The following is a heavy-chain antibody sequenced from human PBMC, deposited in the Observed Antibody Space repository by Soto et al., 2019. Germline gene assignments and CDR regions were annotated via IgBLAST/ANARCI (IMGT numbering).Heavy chain of an antibody. CDR3: ARYASGTYPFFEL. J-gene: IGHJ4*02. D-gene: IGHD3-10*01. CDR2: VSNSGTS. Sequence: QMQLQESGPGLVTPSETLSLSCTVSGASISHYYWNWIRQSPGKRLEWIGYVSNSGTSSSNPSLRSRVTISVDTWKNQLSLKLTSLTAADTAVYYCARYASGTYPFFELWGRGTLVTVSS. V-gene: IGHV4-59*01. CDR1: GASISHYY.